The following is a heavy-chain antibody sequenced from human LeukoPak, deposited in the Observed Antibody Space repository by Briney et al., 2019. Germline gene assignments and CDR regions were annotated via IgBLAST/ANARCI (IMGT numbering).Heavy chain of an antibody. CDR2: IYPGESIYASENT. J-gene: IGHJ3*02. D-gene: IGHD4-17*01. CDR3: ARDDPYYGLNAFDI. CDR1: GVSISAYY. V-gene: IGHV4-4*07. Sequence: PSETLSLTCSVSGVSISAYYWSWIRQPAGKGLEWIGRIYPGESIYASENTNYNPSLKSRVSMSGDTSKNQVSLKLRSVTAADTAVYYCARDDPYYGLNAFDIWGQGTMVTVSS.